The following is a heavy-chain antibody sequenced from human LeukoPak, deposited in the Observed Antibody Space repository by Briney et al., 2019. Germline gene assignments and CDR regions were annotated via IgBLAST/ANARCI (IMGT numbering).Heavy chain of an antibody. CDR3: ARDSSGSYYVRYFDY. Sequence: SETLSLTCAVYGGSFSGYYWSWIRQPPGKGLEWIGEINHSGSTNYNPSLKSRVTISVDTSKNQFSLKLSSVTAADTAVYYCARDSSGSYYVRYFDYWGQGTLVTVSS. D-gene: IGHD1-26*01. J-gene: IGHJ4*02. CDR1: GGSFSGYY. V-gene: IGHV4-34*01. CDR2: INHSGST.